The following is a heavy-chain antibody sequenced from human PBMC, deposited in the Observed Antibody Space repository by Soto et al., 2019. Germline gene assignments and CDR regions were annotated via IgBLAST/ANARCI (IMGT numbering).Heavy chain of an antibody. CDR3: ARQTVTTGSEYLDY. V-gene: IGHV4-39*01. J-gene: IGHJ4*02. CDR2: IYYSGST. Sequence: QLQLQESGPGLVKPSETLSLTCTVSGGSISSSSYYWGWIRQPPGKGLEWIGSIYYSGSTYYNPSLKSRVTISVDTSKNQFSLKLSSVTAADTAVYYCARQTVTTGSEYLDYWGQGTLVTVSS. D-gene: IGHD4-17*01. CDR1: GGSISSSSYY.